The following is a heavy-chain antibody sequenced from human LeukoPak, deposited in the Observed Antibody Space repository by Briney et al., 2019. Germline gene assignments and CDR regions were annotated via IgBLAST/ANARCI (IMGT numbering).Heavy chain of an antibody. D-gene: IGHD3-10*01. CDR2: ISSSGSTI. Sequence: GGSLRLSCAASGFTFSSYEMNWVRQAPGKGLEWVSYISSSGSTIYYADSVKGRSTISRDNAKNSLYLQMNGLRAEDTAVYYCARESSQGPDYFGYWGQGTLVTVSS. J-gene: IGHJ4*02. CDR1: GFTFSSYE. CDR3: ARESSQGPDYFGY. V-gene: IGHV3-48*03.